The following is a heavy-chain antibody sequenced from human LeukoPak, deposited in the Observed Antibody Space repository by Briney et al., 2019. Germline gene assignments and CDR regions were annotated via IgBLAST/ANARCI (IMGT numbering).Heavy chain of an antibody. V-gene: IGHV4-34*01. CDR1: GGSFSGYY. D-gene: IGHD3-10*01. CDR2: INHSGST. J-gene: IGHJ6*03. CDR3: ARLGTRGSGSYYYYYYYMDV. Sequence: SETLSLTCAVYGGSFSGYYWSWIRQPPGKGLEWIGEINHSGSTNYNPSLKSRVTISVDTSKNQFSLKLSSVTAADTAVYYCARLGTRGSGSYYYYYYYMDVWGKGTTVTISS.